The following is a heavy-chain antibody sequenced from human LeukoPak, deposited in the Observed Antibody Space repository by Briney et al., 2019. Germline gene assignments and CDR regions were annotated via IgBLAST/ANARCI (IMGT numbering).Heavy chain of an antibody. Sequence: ASVKVSCKASGYSFTGYYIHWVRQAPGQALEWMGWINPNTGATKYAEKFEGRVTMTRDTSISTAYMELNRLRSDDTAVFYCATSAYYYDTSGSFDYWGQGTLVTVSS. CDR1: GYSFTGYY. CDR3: ATSAYYYDTSGSFDY. J-gene: IGHJ4*02. CDR2: INPNTGAT. D-gene: IGHD3-22*01. V-gene: IGHV1-2*02.